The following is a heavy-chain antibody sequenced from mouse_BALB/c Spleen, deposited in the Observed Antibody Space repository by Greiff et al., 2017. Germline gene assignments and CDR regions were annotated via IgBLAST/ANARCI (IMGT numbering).Heavy chain of an antibody. J-gene: IGHJ4*01. D-gene: IGHD1-2*01. CDR1: GFNIKDTY. CDR3: ARGGTTAPYAMDY. CDR2: IDPANGNT. V-gene: IGHV14-3*02. Sequence: EVQLVESGAELVKPGASVKLSCTASGFNIKDTYMHWVKQRPEQGLEWIGRIDPANGNTKYDPKFQGKATITADTSSNTAYLQLSSLTSEDTAVYYCARGGTTAPYAMDYWGQGTSVTVSS.